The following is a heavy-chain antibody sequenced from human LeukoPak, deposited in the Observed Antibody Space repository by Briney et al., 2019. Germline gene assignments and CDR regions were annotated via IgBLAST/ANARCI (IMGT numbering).Heavy chain of an antibody. J-gene: IGHJ5*02. CDR1: NASISSNTYY. D-gene: IGHD6-6*01. CDR3: ARGGWYSTSRQEGNWFDP. Sequence: PSETLSLTCTVSNASISSNTYYRAWIRQPPGKGLEYIGSINYRGSTYYNPSLKSRVTLSVDTSKNQFSLKLSSVTAADTAVYYCARGGWYSTSRQEGNWFDPWGQGTLVTVSS. CDR2: INYRGST. V-gene: IGHV4-39*07.